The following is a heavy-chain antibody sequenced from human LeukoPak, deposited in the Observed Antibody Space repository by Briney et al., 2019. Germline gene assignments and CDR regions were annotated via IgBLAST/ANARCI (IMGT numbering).Heavy chain of an antibody. CDR3: ARQIYGGKSGHLQDY. V-gene: IGHV5-51*01. CDR1: GYSFSSYW. D-gene: IGHD4-23*01. Sequence: GEPLKISCKGSGYSFSSYWIGWVRQMPGKGREWMGIIYPGDADTRYSPPFEGQVTISADKSITTAYLQWSSLKASDTAMYYCARQIYGGKSGHLQDYWGQGTLVTVSS. CDR2: IYPGDADT. J-gene: IGHJ4*02.